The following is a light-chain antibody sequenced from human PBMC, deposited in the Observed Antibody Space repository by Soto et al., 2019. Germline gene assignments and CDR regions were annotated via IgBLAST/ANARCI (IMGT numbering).Light chain of an antibody. J-gene: IGKJ2*01. CDR3: QQYGSSPQYT. V-gene: IGKV3-11*01. Sequence: EIVLTQSPATLSLSPGERATLSCRASQSVSSYLAWYQQKPGQAPRLLIYDASNRATGIPARFSGSGSGTDFTLTISSLEPKDFAVYYCQQYGSSPQYTFGQGTKLEIK. CDR2: DAS. CDR1: QSVSSY.